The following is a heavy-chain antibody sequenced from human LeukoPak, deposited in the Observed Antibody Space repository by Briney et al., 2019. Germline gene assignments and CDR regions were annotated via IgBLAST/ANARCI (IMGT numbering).Heavy chain of an antibody. CDR2: IYWDDDK. Sequence: QSGPTLVNPTQTLTLTCTFSGFSLSTSGVGVGWIRQPPGKALEWLALIYWDDDKRYSPSLKSRLTITKDTSKNQVVLTMTNMDPVDTATYYCAHLNYYDSSGYKGSIAFDIWGQGTMVTVSS. D-gene: IGHD3-22*01. CDR1: GFSLSTSGVG. J-gene: IGHJ3*02. CDR3: AHLNYYDSSGYKGSIAFDI. V-gene: IGHV2-5*02.